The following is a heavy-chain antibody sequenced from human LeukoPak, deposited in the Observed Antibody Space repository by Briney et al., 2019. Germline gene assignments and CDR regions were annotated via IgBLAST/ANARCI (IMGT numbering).Heavy chain of an antibody. CDR3: VSRSDVSTGTSRQYYFDS. J-gene: IGHJ4*02. CDR1: GGTFSNYA. CDR2: IIPIVDIT. V-gene: IGHV1-69*04. D-gene: IGHD3-9*01. Sequence: VASVKVSCKASGGTFSNYAISWVRQAPGQGLVWMGRIIPIVDITNYAQNFQGRVTITADKSTATAYMELSSLRSEDTAVYYCVSRSDVSTGTSRQYYFDSWGQGTLVTVSS.